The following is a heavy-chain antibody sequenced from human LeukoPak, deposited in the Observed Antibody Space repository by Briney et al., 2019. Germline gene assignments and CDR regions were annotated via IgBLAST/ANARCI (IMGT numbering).Heavy chain of an antibody. J-gene: IGHJ4*02. Sequence: GGSLRLSCAASGFTFSSYWMHWVRQAPGKGLVWVSRINSDGGSTTYADSVKGRFTISRDNSKNTLYLQMNSLRAEDTAVYYCAKEKGTTMVRGVTYYFDYWGQGTLVTVSS. CDR1: GFTFSSYW. D-gene: IGHD3-10*01. V-gene: IGHV3-74*01. CDR3: AKEKGTTMVRGVTYYFDY. CDR2: INSDGGST.